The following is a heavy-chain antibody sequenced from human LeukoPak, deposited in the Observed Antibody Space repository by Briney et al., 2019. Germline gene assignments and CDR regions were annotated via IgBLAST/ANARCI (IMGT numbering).Heavy chain of an antibody. J-gene: IGHJ4*02. Sequence: GESLKISCKGSGYSFTSYWIGWVRQMPGKGLEWMGIIYPGDSDTRYSPSFQGQVTISADQSISTAYLQWSSLKASDTALYYCARDSDISATGHFDYWGQGTLVTVSS. CDR3: ARDSDISATGHFDY. CDR2: IYPGDSDT. D-gene: IGHD6-13*01. CDR1: GYSFTSYW. V-gene: IGHV5-51*01.